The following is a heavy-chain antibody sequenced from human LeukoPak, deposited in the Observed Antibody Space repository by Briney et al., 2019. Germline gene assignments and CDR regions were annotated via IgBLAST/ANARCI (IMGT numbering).Heavy chain of an antibody. J-gene: IGHJ6*02. CDR1: GFTFSSYS. Sequence: GGSLRLSCAASGFTFSSYSMNWVRQAPGKGLEWVSHITASGTAMFYADSVKGRFTISRDNAKNSLYLQMNSLRAEDTAVYYCARDENYYYYGMDVWGQRTTVTVSS. V-gene: IGHV3-48*01. CDR2: ITASGTAM. CDR3: ARDENYYYYGMDV.